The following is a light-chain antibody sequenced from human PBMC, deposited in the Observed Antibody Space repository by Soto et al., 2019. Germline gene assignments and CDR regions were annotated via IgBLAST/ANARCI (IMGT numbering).Light chain of an antibody. CDR3: QTWGTGIRGVV. J-gene: IGLJ2*01. CDR2: LNSDGSH. Sequence: QSALTQSPSASASLGASVKLTCTLSSGHSSYAIAWHQQQPEKGPRYLMKLNSDGSHSKGDGIPDRFSGSSSGAERYLTISSLQSEDEADYYCQTWGTGIRGVVFGGGTKLTVL. CDR1: SGHSSYA. V-gene: IGLV4-69*01.